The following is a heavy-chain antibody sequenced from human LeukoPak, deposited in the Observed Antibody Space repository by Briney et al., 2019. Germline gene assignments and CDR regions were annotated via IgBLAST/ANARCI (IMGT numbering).Heavy chain of an antibody. CDR3: AKSSRRYSSSPYGMDV. V-gene: IGHV3-23*01. D-gene: IGHD6-6*01. CDR2: ISGSGGST. Sequence: GGSLRLSCAASGFTFSSYAMSWVRQAPEKGLEWVSAISGSGGSTYYADSVKGRFTISRDNSKNTLYLQMNSLRAEDTAVYYCAKSSRRYSSSPYGMDVWGQGTTVTVSS. J-gene: IGHJ6*02. CDR1: GFTFSSYA.